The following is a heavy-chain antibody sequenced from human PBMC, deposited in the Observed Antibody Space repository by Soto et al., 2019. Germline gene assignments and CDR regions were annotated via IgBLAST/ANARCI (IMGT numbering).Heavy chain of an antibody. CDR2: IFSNDEK. D-gene: IGHD5-12*01. J-gene: IGHJ4*02. V-gene: IGHV2-26*02. Sequence: QVTLKESGPVLVKPTETLTLTCTVSGFSLSRADVGVSWIRQPPGKALEWLAHIFSNDEKSYSTSLKSSLTISKATSKSQVVLMMTNVDPVDTATYYCARISRYGYDFDYWGQGTLVTVSS. CDR3: ARISRYGYDFDY. CDR1: GFSLSRADVG.